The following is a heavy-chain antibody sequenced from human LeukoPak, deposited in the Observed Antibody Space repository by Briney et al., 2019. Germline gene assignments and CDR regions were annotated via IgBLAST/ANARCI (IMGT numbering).Heavy chain of an antibody. Sequence: GRSLRLSCAASGFTFSSYGMHWVRQAPGKGLEWVAVIWYDGSNKYYADSVKGRFTISRDNSKNTLYLQMNSLRAEDTAVYYCARDPRRRYCSGGSCNHSDYWGQGTLVTVSS. J-gene: IGHJ4*02. CDR1: GFTFSSYG. CDR3: ARDPRRRYCSGGSCNHSDY. CDR2: IWYDGSNK. D-gene: IGHD2-15*01. V-gene: IGHV3-33*01.